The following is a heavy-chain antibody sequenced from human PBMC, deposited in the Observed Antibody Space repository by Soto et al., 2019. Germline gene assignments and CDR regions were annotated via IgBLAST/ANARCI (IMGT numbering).Heavy chain of an antibody. CDR1: GFTFSSYA. J-gene: IGHJ4*02. V-gene: IGHV3-23*01. CDR3: PKPREGRVQPAANFDK. Sequence: GGSLRLSCAASGFTFSSYAMSWVRQAPGKGLEWVSAISGSGGSTYYADSVKGRFTISRVNSQNTLYLQMNSLRAEDTAVYYYPKPREGRVQPAANFDKGGQEALLTVSS. D-gene: IGHD2-2*01. CDR2: ISGSGGST.